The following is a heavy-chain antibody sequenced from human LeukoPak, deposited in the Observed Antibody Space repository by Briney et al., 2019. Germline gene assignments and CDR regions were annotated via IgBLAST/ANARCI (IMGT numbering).Heavy chain of an antibody. D-gene: IGHD4-23*01. CDR1: GFTFSSYA. CDR3: ARSEDLDYVGYFDY. CDR2: ISYDGSNK. V-gene: IGHV3-30*04. Sequence: PGGSLRLSCAASGFTFSSYAMHWVRQAPGKGLEWVAVISYDGSNKYYAGSVKGRFTISRDNSKNTQYLQMNSLRAEDTAVYYCARSEDLDYVGYFDYWGQGTLVTVSS. J-gene: IGHJ4*02.